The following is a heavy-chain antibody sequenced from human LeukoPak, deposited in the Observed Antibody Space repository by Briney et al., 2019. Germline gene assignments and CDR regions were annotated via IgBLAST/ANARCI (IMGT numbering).Heavy chain of an antibody. CDR1: GFTFTSSA. CDR3: AAGSSSWLDAFDI. D-gene: IGHD6-13*01. J-gene: IGHJ3*02. CDR2: IVVGSGNT. Sequence: GASVKVSCKASGFTFTSSAMQWVRQARGQRLEWIGWIVVGSGNTNYAQKFQERVTITRDMSTSTAYMELSSLRSEDTAVYYCAAGSSSWLDAFDIWGQGTMVTASS. V-gene: IGHV1-58*02.